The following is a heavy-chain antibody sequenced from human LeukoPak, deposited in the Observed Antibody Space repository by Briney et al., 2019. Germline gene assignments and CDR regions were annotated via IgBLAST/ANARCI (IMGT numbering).Heavy chain of an antibody. CDR2: ISGSGGST. D-gene: IGHD3-22*01. J-gene: IGHJ5*02. CDR3: AGGHLSGYFNL. CDR1: GFTFSSYA. Sequence: PGGSLRLSCAASGFTFSSYAMSWVRQAPGKGLEWVSAISGSGGSTYYADSMKGRFTISRDNSKNTLYLQMNSLRAEDTAVYYCAGGHLSGYFNLWGQGTLVTVSS. V-gene: IGHV3-23*01.